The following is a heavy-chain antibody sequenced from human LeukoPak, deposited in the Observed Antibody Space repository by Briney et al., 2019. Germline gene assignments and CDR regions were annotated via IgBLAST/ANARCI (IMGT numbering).Heavy chain of an antibody. V-gene: IGHV3-21*01. CDR3: ARDIYHYGDYGDDY. J-gene: IGHJ4*02. Sequence: GGSLRLSCAASGFTFSSYSMNWVRQAPGKGLEWVSSISSSSSYIYYADSVKGRFTISRDNAKNSLYLQMNSLRAEDTAVYYCARDIYHYGDYGDDYWGQGTLVTVSS. D-gene: IGHD4-17*01. CDR2: ISSSSSYI. CDR1: GFTFSSYS.